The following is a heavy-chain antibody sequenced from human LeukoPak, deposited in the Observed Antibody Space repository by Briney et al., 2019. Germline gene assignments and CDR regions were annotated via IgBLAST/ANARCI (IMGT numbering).Heavy chain of an antibody. CDR1: GGSISSSRHS. J-gene: IGHJ4*02. CDR3: ARVGFGGYSYGYVDF. CDR2: ISYSGST. D-gene: IGHD5-18*01. V-gene: IGHV4-39*01. Sequence: PSETLSLTCTVSGGSISSSRHSGGWIRQPPGKGLECIGTISYSGSTYYNPSLKSRVTISVDTSQNQFSLRLTSVTAADTAVYYCARVGFGGYSYGYVDFWGQGTLLTVSS.